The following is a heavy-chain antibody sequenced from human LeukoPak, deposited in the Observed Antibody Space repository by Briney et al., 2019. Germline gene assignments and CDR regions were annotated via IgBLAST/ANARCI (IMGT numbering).Heavy chain of an antibody. V-gene: IGHV1-18*01. CDR3: ARRGPCSSTSCYRGWFDP. D-gene: IGHD2-2*01. CDR2: ISAYNGNT. CDR1: GYTFTSYG. Sequence: ASVKVSCKASGYTFTSYGISWVRQAPGQGLEWMGWISAYNGNTNYAQKLQGRVTMTTDTSTSTAYMELRSLRSDDTAVYYCARRGPCSSTSCYRGWFDPWGQGTLVTVSS. J-gene: IGHJ5*02.